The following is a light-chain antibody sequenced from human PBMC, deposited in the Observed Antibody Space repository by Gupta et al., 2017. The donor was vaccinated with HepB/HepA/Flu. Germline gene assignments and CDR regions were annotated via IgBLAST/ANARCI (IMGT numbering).Light chain of an antibody. V-gene: IGLV2-11*01. Sequence: QSALTQPRPVSGSPGRSATISCTGTSSDVGGYNYVSWYQQHPVKAPKLMIYDVSKRPSGVPDRFSGSKSGNTASLTIAGLHAEDEADFYCCSYAGSYTYVVFGGGTKLTVL. CDR3: CSYAGSYTYVV. CDR2: DVS. CDR1: SSDVGGYNY. J-gene: IGLJ2*01.